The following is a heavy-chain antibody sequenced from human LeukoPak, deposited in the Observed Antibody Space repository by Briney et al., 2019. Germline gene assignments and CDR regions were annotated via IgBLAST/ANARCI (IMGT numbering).Heavy chain of an antibody. D-gene: IGHD3-10*02. Sequence: SETLSLTCTVSGYSISSGYYWGWIRQPPGKGLEWIGSIYHSGSTFYNSSLKSRVTISVDTSKNQFSLKLSSVTAADTAVYYCARTQPVRGVTRGLMDVWGKGATVTISS. CDR2: IYHSGST. CDR3: ARTQPVRGVTRGLMDV. V-gene: IGHV4-38-2*02. J-gene: IGHJ6*04. CDR1: GYSISSGYY.